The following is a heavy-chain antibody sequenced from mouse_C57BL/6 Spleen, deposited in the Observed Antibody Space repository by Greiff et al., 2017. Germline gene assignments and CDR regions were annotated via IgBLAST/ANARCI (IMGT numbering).Heavy chain of an antibody. CDR1: GYTFTSYW. CDR2: IDPNSGGT. V-gene: IGHV1-72*01. D-gene: IGHD1-1*01. J-gene: IGHJ2*01. CDR3: AREDPMTTVVALDY. Sequence: VQLQQPGAELVKPGASVKLSCKASGYTFTSYWMHWVKQRPGRGLEWIGRIDPNSGGTKYNEKFKSKATLTVDKPSSTAYMQLSSLTSEDSAVYYGAREDPMTTVVALDYWGQGTTLTVSS.